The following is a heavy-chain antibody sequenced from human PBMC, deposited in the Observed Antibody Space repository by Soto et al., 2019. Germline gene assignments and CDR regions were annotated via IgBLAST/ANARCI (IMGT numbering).Heavy chain of an antibody. Sequence: QVQLQESGPGLVKPSETLSLTCTVSGGSISSYYWSWIRQPPGKGLEWIGYIYYSGSTNYNPSLKSRVTISVDTSKNQFSLKLSSVTAADTAVYYCARGVGLSTYYDFWSGWSNFDHWGQGTLVTVSS. CDR3: ARGVGLSTYYDFWSGWSNFDH. V-gene: IGHV4-59*01. D-gene: IGHD3-3*01. CDR1: GGSISSYY. CDR2: IYYSGST. J-gene: IGHJ4*02.